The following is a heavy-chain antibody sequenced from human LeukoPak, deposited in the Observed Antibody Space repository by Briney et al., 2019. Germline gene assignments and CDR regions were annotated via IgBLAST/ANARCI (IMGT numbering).Heavy chain of an antibody. V-gene: IGHV3-74*01. D-gene: IGHD4-17*01. Sequence: GGSLRLSCEASGFTLNKYWMHWVRQAPGKGLVWVSRITGDGSDIAYADYVKGRFTVSRDDAKNTLFLQMTSLRVEDTAIYYCARDAYTTTSNWLDPWGQGTLVTVSS. CDR3: ARDAYTTTSNWLDP. J-gene: IGHJ5*02. CDR2: ITGDGSDI. CDR1: GFTLNKYW.